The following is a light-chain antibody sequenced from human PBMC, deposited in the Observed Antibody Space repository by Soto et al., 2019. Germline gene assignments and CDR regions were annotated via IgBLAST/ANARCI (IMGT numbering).Light chain of an antibody. CDR3: CSYAGGTSVV. Sequence: QSALTQPASVSGSPGQSITISCTGTTSDIGRYNLVSWYQQYPGKAPKLILYEDIERPSGVSNRFSGSKSGNTASLTISGLLTEDEADYYCCSYAGGTSVVFGGGTKATVL. CDR1: TSDIGRYNL. V-gene: IGLV2-23*01. CDR2: EDI. J-gene: IGLJ2*01.